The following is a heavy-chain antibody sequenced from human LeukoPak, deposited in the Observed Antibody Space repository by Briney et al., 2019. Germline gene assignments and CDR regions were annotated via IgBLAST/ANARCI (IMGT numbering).Heavy chain of an antibody. Sequence: RTSETLSLTCTVSGVSVRTYYWSWIRQSPDKGLEWLGYIYHSGNTKYTPNPSLKSRVTMSEDTAKNQISLRLSSVTAADTAVYYCASHSGSGYSDYWGQGTLVAVSS. CDR2: IYHSGNT. D-gene: IGHD2-15*01. CDR1: GVSVRTYY. CDR3: ASHSGSGYSDY. V-gene: IGHV4-59*02. J-gene: IGHJ4*02.